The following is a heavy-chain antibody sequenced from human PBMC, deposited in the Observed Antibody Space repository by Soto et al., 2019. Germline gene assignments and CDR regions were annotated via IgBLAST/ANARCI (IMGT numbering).Heavy chain of an antibody. CDR2: INHSGST. CDR1: GGSFSGYY. D-gene: IGHD3-10*01. CDR3: ARALGFGEPYCFDY. V-gene: IGHV4-34*01. J-gene: IGHJ4*02. Sequence: SETLSLTCAVYGGSFSGYYWSWIRQPPGKGLEWIGEINHSGSTNYNPSLKSRVTISVDTSKNQFSLKLSSVTAADTAVYYCARALGFGEPYCFDYWGQGTLVTVSS.